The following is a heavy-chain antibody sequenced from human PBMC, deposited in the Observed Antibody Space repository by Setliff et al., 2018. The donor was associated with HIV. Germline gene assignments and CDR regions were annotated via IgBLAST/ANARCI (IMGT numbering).Heavy chain of an antibody. J-gene: IGHJ4*02. CDR2: IYYSGST. CDR1: GDSVSSRSYY. Sequence: SETLSLTCTVSGDSVSSRSYYWSWIRQPPGKGLEWIGYIYYSGSTNYNPSLKSRVTISVDTSKNQFSLKLGSVTAADTAVYYCARDDARDYFDYWGQGTLVTVSS. V-gene: IGHV4-61*01. CDR3: ARDDARDYFDY.